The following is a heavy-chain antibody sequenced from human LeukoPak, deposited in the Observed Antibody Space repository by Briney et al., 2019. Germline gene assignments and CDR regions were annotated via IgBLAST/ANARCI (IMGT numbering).Heavy chain of an antibody. CDR2: IYYSGST. D-gene: IGHD3-3*01. J-gene: IGHJ4*02. CDR3: ASYDFWSGYGDY. Sequence: SETLSLTCTVSGGSISSSSYYWGWIRQPPGKGLEWIGSIYYSGSTYYNPSLKSRVTISVDTSKNQFSLKLSSVTAADTAVYYCASYDFWSGYGDYWGQGTLVTVSS. V-gene: IGHV4-39*01. CDR1: GGSISSSSYY.